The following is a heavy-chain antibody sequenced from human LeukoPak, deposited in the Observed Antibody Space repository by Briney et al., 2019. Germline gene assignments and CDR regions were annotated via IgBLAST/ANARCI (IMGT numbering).Heavy chain of an antibody. CDR3: AKLGQSGYNSYY. Sequence: GGSLRLSCAASGFTFSSYEMNWVRQAPGKGLEWVSYISSSGSTIYYADSVKGRFTISGDNAKNSLYLQMNSLRAEDTAVYYCAKLGQSGYNSYYWGQGTLVTVSS. D-gene: IGHD5-24*01. CDR1: GFTFSSYE. J-gene: IGHJ4*02. V-gene: IGHV3-48*03. CDR2: ISSSGSTI.